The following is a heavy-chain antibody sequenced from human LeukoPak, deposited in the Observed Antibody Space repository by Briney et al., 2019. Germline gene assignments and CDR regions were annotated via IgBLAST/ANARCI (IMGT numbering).Heavy chain of an antibody. D-gene: IGHD3-3*01. CDR2: ISAYNGNT. CDR3: ARVAGDFWSGYYTITSDYYYYYYMDV. CDR1: GYTLTSYG. Sequence: ASVKVSCKASGYTLTSYGISWVRQAPGQGLEWMGWISAYNGNTNYAQKLQGRVTMTTDASTSTAHMELRSLRSDDTAVYYCARVAGDFWSGYYTITSDYYYYYYMDVWGKGTTVTVSS. J-gene: IGHJ6*03. V-gene: IGHV1-18*01.